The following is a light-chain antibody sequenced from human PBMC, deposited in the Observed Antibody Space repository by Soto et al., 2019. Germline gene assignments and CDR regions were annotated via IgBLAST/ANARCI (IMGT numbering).Light chain of an antibody. Sequence: EIVLTQAPGTLSLSPGERATLSCRASQSVSSSYLAWYQQKPGQAPRLLFYGASSRATGIPDRFSGSGSGTDVTLTIDGLEPEDFVVYYCQQYGYSPSWTFGQGTKVDIK. CDR2: GAS. J-gene: IGKJ1*01. CDR3: QQYGYSPSWT. CDR1: QSVSSSY. V-gene: IGKV3-20*01.